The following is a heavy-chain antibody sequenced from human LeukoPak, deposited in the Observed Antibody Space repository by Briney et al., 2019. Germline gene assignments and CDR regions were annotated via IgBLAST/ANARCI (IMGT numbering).Heavy chain of an antibody. J-gene: IGHJ6*02. CDR3: ARDAPSPTGYYYYGMDV. CDR1: GDSVSSNSAA. Sequence: SQTLSLTCAISGDSVSSNSAAWNWIRQSPSRGLEWLGRTYYRSKWYNDYAVSVKSRITINPDTSKNQFSLQLNPVTPEDTAVYYCARDAPSPTGYYYYGMDVWGQGTTVTVSS. CDR2: TYYRSKWYN. D-gene: IGHD3-9*01. V-gene: IGHV6-1*01.